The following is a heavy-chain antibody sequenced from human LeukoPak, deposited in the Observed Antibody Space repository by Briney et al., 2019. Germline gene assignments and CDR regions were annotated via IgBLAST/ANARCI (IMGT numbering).Heavy chain of an antibody. D-gene: IGHD3-22*01. CDR1: GYTFTGYY. CDR2: INPNSGGT. Sequence: ASVKVSSKASGYTFTGYYMHWARQAPGQGLEWMGWINPNSGGTNYAQKFQGRVTMTRDTPISTAYMELTSVRSDDTAVYYCARAEVIDYWGQGTLVTVSS. V-gene: IGHV1-2*02. J-gene: IGHJ4*02. CDR3: ARAEVIDY.